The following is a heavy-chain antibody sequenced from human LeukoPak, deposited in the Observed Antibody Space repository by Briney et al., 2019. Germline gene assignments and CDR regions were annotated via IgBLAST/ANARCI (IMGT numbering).Heavy chain of an antibody. J-gene: IGHJ4*02. CDR2: IFDSGRI. CDR1: GGSIRSSTW. V-gene: IGHV4-4*02. D-gene: IGHD5-12*01. Sequence: SGTLSLTCAVSGGSIRSSTWWNWVRQPPGKGLEWIGEIFDSGRINYNPSLKSRVTISVDKSKNQFSLTLSSMTAADTAIYYCSTGPPDYWAQGTLVTVSS. CDR3: STGPPDY.